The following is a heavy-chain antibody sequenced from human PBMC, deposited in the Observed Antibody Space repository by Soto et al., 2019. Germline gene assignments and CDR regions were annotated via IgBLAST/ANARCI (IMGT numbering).Heavy chain of an antibody. CDR1: GFSLSNARMG. CDR3: ALITAAAGPPLFDY. CDR2: IFSNDEK. D-gene: IGHD6-13*01. V-gene: IGHV2-26*01. Sequence: QVTLKESGPVLVKPTETLTLTCTVSGFSLSNARMGVSWIRQPPGKALEWLAHIFSNDEKSYSTSLKSRLTISKDTSKSQVVLTMTNMDPVDTATYYCALITAAAGPPLFDYWGQGTLVTVSS. J-gene: IGHJ4*02.